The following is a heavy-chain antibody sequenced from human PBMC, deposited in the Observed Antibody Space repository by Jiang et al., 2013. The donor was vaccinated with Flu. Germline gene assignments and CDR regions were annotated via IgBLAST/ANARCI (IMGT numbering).Heavy chain of an antibody. CDR2: ISSSSSTI. V-gene: IGHV3-48*02. D-gene: IGHD4-17*01. CDR3: ARAATTPNDY. Sequence: RLSCAASGFTFSSYSMNWVRQXPGKGLEWVSYISSSSSTIYYADSVKGRFTISRDNAKNSLYLQMNSLRDEDTAVYYCARAATTPNDYWGQGTLVTVSS. CDR1: GFTFSSYS. J-gene: IGHJ4*02.